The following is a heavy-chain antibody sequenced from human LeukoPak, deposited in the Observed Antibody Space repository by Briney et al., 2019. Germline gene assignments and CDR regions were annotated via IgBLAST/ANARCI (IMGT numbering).Heavy chain of an antibody. Sequence: SETLSLTCTVSGGSVSSGTYYWSWIRQPPGKGLEWIGYIYYSGSTNYNPSLKSRVTISVDTAKNQFSLKLSSVTAADTAVYYCARDRVRGNSNPFFDYWGQGTLVTVSS. CDR2: IYYSGST. J-gene: IGHJ4*02. D-gene: IGHD4-11*01. V-gene: IGHV4-61*01. CDR1: GGSVSSGTYY. CDR3: ARDRVRGNSNPFFDY.